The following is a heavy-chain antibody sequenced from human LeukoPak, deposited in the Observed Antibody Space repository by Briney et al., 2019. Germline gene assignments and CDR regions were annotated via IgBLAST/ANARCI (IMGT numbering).Heavy chain of an antibody. J-gene: IGHJ4*02. CDR2: INPDSGGT. CDR1: GYSFTGYN. V-gene: IGHV1-2*02. CDR3: ARGLPRIAVAASGY. D-gene: IGHD6-19*01. Sequence: GASVKVSCKASGYSFTGYNIHWVRQAPGQGLEWMGWINPDSGGTNYEQKFQGRVTMTKDTSISTVYMELSRLKFDDTAVHYCARGLPRIAVAASGYWGQGTLVTVSS.